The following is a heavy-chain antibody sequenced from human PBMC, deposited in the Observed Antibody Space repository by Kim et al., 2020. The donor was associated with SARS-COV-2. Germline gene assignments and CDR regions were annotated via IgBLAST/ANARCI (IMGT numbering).Heavy chain of an antibody. V-gene: IGHV1-3*01. CDR3: ARDAFYGSGSSRGWFDP. J-gene: IGHJ5*02. Sequence: CQGRVTITRDTSASTAYMELRSLRSEDTALYYCARDAFYGSGSSRGWFDPWGQGTLVTVSS. D-gene: IGHD3-10*01.